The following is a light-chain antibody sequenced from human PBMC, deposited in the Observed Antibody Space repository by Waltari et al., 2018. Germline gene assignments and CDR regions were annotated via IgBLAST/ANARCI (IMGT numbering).Light chain of an antibody. CDR3: SSYTSSSTPGV. CDR2: DVR. Sequence: QSALTQPASVSGSPGQSITISCTASSSDVGGSNYVSWYQQHPGTAPKLLISDVRNRPSGVSTRFSGSKSGNTASLTISGLQADDEADYYCSSYTSSSTPGVFGTGTKVTVL. CDR1: SSDVGGSNY. V-gene: IGLV2-14*03. J-gene: IGLJ1*01.